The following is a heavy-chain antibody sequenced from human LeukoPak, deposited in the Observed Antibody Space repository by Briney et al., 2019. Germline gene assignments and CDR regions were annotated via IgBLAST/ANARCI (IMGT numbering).Heavy chain of an antibody. CDR3: GRVLGDWGFHYYAMDV. D-gene: IGHD7-27*01. Sequence: GGSLRLSCAASGFTFSSYAMSWVRQAPGKGLEWVANIHQDGSEKYYVDSVKGRFTISRDNAKNLLYLQINSLRAEDTAVYYCGRVLGDWGFHYYAMDVWGQGTTVTVSS. V-gene: IGHV3-7*01. CDR1: GFTFSSYA. CDR2: IHQDGSEK. J-gene: IGHJ6*02.